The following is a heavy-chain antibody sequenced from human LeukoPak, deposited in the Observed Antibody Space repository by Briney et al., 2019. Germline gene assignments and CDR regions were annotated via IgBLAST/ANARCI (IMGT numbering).Heavy chain of an antibody. CDR2: MYNRGST. Sequence: SETLSLTCTVSGDSISNYYWSWIRQSPGKELEWIGYMYNRGSTIYNPSLKSRVTISTDTSKNQFSLRLTSVTAADTAVYYSARAEKAVTGTPDYWGQGTLITVSS. J-gene: IGHJ4*02. CDR1: GDSISNYY. D-gene: IGHD6-19*01. CDR3: ARAEKAVTGTPDY. V-gene: IGHV4-59*01.